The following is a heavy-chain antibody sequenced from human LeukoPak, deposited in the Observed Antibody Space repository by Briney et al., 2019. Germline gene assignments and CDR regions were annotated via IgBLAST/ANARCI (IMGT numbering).Heavy chain of an antibody. V-gene: IGHV1-2*02. CDR2: INPNSGGT. D-gene: IGHD5-12*01. CDR3: AVDIGTLYFVP. CDR1: GYTFTGYY. Sequence: ASVKVSCKASGYTFTGYYMHWVRQAPRQGLEWMGWINPNSGGTSYAQKFQGRVTMTRDTSISTAYMELSRLKSDDTAVYYWAVDIGTLYFVPWGQGTLVTVSS. J-gene: IGHJ4*02.